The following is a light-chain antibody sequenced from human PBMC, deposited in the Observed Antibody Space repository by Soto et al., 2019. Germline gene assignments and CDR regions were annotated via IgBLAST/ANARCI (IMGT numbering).Light chain of an antibody. CDR3: MQALQSLT. CDR2: FGS. V-gene: IGKV2-28*01. CDR1: QSLLYNNTYNY. J-gene: IGKJ5*01. Sequence: DIVKTQPPLTLSVTPGEPASISCRASQSLLYNNTYNYLDWYLQKPGQSPQLLIYFGSNRASGVPDRFSGSGSGTDFTLKISRVQAEDVGTYYCMQALQSLTFGQGTRREIK.